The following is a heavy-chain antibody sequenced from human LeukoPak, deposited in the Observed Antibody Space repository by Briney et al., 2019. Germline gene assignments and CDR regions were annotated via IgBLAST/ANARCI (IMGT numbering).Heavy chain of an antibody. Sequence: GGSLRLSCAASGFTFSSYTINCVRQAPGKGLEWVSSIGSGSTNIYYADSVKGRFTISRDNAKNSLYLQMNSLRDEDTAVYYCARGRDSDYAFDYWGQGTLVTVSS. CDR1: GFTFSSYT. CDR3: ARGRDSDYAFDY. J-gene: IGHJ4*02. D-gene: IGHD4-17*01. CDR2: IGSGSTNI. V-gene: IGHV3-21*01.